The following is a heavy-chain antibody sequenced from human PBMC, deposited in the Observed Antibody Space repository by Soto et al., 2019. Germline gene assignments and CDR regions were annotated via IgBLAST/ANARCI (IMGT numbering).Heavy chain of an antibody. D-gene: IGHD2-2*01. CDR1: GFTFSNYA. J-gene: IGHJ4*02. Sequence: GGSLRLSCAASGFTFSNYAMSWVRQAPGKGLEWVSAISGNGGSTYYADSVKGRFTISRDNSKNMLFLQINSLRDDDSAVYYCAKRPASIITFDYWGQGTPVTVSS. CDR3: AKRPASIITFDY. CDR2: ISGNGGST. V-gene: IGHV3-23*01.